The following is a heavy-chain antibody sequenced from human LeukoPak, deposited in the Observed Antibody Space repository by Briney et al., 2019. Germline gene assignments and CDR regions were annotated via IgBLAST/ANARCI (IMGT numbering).Heavy chain of an antibody. D-gene: IGHD2-2*01. CDR1: GYTFTSYG. V-gene: IGHV1-18*01. J-gene: IGHJ4*02. CDR2: ISAYNGNT. Sequence: ASVKVSCKASGYTFTSYGISWVRQAPGQGLEWMGWISAYNGNTNYAQKLQGRVTMTTDTSTSTAYMELRSLRSEDTAVYYCARAPKSGYCGSTSCLVRYFDYWGQGTLVTVSS. CDR3: ARAPKSGYCGSTSCLVRYFDY.